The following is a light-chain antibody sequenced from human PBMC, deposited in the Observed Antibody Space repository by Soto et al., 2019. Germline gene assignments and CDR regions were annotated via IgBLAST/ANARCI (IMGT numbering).Light chain of an antibody. CDR1: SSDVGAYNY. CDR3: SSYGGSNHWV. V-gene: IGLV2-8*01. J-gene: IGLJ2*01. CDR2: EVS. Sequence: QSVLTQPPSASGSPGQSVTISCTGTSSDVGAYNYVSWYQHHPGKAPKLMISEVSKRPSGVPDRFSGSKSGNTASLTVSGLQAEDEADYYCSSYGGSNHWVFGGGTKLTV.